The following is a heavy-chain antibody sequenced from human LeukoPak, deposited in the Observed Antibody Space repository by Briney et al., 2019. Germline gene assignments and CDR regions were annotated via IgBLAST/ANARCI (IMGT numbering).Heavy chain of an antibody. D-gene: IGHD3-22*01. V-gene: IGHV3-33*01. Sequence: GGSLRLSCAASGFTFSSFGMHWVREAPGKGLEWVAVIWYDGNNKYYADSVKGRFTISRDNSKNTLYLQMNSLRAEDTAVYYCARAFTSTGYYYVEYWGQGTLVTVSS. CDR1: GFTFSSFG. CDR2: IWYDGNNK. J-gene: IGHJ4*02. CDR3: ARAFTSTGYYYVEY.